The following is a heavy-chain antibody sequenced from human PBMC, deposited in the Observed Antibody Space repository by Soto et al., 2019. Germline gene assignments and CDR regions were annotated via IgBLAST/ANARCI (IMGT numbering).Heavy chain of an antibody. V-gene: IGHV4-31*03. CDR3: ARADYDSSGYYYYFDY. CDR1: GGSISSGGYY. D-gene: IGHD3-22*01. J-gene: IGHJ4*02. CDR2: IYYSGST. Sequence: QVQLQESGPGLVKPSQTLSLTCTVSGGSISSGGYYWSWIRQHPGKGLEWIGYIYYSGSTHYNPSLKSRVTISVDTSKNQFSLKLSSVTAADTAVYYCARADYDSSGYYYYFDYWGQGTLVTVSS.